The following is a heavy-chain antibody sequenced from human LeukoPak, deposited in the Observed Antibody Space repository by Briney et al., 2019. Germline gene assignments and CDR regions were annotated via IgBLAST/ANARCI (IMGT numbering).Heavy chain of an antibody. CDR1: GFTFSSYA. D-gene: IGHD3-10*01. Sequence: PGGSLRLSCAASGFTFSSYAMSWVRQAPGKGLEWVSAISGSGGSTYYADSVKRRFTISRDNSKNTLYLQMNSLRAEDTAVYYCASTGPEGQLLFLVVRGSHGMDVWGQGTTVTVSS. V-gene: IGHV3-23*01. J-gene: IGHJ6*02. CDR3: ASTGPEGQLLFLVVRGSHGMDV. CDR2: ISGSGGST.